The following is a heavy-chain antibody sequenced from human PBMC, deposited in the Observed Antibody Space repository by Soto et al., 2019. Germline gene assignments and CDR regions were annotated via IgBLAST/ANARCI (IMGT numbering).Heavy chain of an antibody. Sequence: SETLSLTCAVYGGSFSGYYWSWIRQPPGKGLEWIGEINHSGSTNYNPSLKSRVTISVDTSKNQFSLKLSSVTAADTAVYYCARSGWAAPLGFDPWGQGTLVTVSS. CDR2: INHSGST. V-gene: IGHV4-34*01. CDR3: ARSGWAAPLGFDP. J-gene: IGHJ5*02. CDR1: GGSFSGYY. D-gene: IGHD6-19*01.